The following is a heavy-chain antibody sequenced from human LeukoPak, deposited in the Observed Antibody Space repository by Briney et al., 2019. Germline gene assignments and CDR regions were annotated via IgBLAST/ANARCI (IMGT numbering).Heavy chain of an antibody. CDR3: ARDEPTVTTGPPVGS. Sequence: GGSLRLSCAASGFTFSSYWMSWVRQAPGKGLEWVANIKQDGSEKYYVDSVKGRFTISRDNAKNTLYLQMNSLRVEDTAVYYCARDEPTVTTGPPVGSWGQGTLVTVSS. CDR1: GFTFSSYW. D-gene: IGHD4-17*01. J-gene: IGHJ4*02. V-gene: IGHV3-7*01. CDR2: IKQDGSEK.